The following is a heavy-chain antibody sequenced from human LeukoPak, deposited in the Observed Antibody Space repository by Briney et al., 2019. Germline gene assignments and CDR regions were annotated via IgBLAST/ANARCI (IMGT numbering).Heavy chain of an antibody. CDR1: GGSISSGDYY. Sequence: PSETLSLTCTVSGGSISSGDYYWSWIRQPPGKGLEWIGYIYYSGSTYYNPSLKSRVTISVDTSKNQFSLKLSSVTAADTAVYYCARIGYSSGWVFNWFDPWGQGTLVTVSS. J-gene: IGHJ5*02. D-gene: IGHD2-15*01. CDR3: ARIGYSSGWVFNWFDP. CDR2: IYYSGST. V-gene: IGHV4-30-4*01.